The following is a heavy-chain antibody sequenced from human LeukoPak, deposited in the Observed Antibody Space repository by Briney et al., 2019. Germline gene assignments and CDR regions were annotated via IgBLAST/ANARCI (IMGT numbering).Heavy chain of an antibody. CDR2: IFYSGST. CDR1: GGSISSYY. Sequence: PSETLSLTCFVSGGSISSYYWSWIRQPPGKGLEWIGYIFYSGSTNYNPSLKSQVTISVDTSKNHFSLKLSSVIAADTAVYYCARGGSSGYDPFDYWGQGTRVTVSS. D-gene: IGHD5-12*01. J-gene: IGHJ4*02. CDR3: ARGGSSGYDPFDY. V-gene: IGHV4-59*01.